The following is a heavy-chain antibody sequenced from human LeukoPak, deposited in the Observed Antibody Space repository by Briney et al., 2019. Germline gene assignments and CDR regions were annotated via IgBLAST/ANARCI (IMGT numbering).Heavy chain of an antibody. J-gene: IGHJ4*02. CDR2: IYYSGST. D-gene: IGHD3-22*01. CDR1: GGSISSSSYY. Sequence: PSETLSLTCTVSGGSISSSSYYWGWIRQPPGKGLEWIGSIYYSGSTYYNPSLKSRVTISVDTSKNQFSLKLSSVTAADTAVYYCARFSGYDSSGYYYWGQGTLVTVSS. V-gene: IGHV4-39*07. CDR3: ARFSGYDSSGYYY.